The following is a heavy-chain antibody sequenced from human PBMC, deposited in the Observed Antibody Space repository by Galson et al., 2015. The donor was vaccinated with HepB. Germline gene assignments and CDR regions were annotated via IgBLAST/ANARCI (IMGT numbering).Heavy chain of an antibody. Sequence: CAISGDSVSSNSAAWNWIRQSPSRGLEWLGRTYYRSKWYNDYAVSVKSRITINPDTSKNQFSLQLNSVTPEDTAVYYCARGVSSSWFPGDYYYGMDVWGQGTTVTVS. J-gene: IGHJ6*02. V-gene: IGHV6-1*01. CDR3: ARGVSSSWFPGDYYYGMDV. CDR1: GDSVSSNSAA. CDR2: TYYRSKWYN. D-gene: IGHD6-13*01.